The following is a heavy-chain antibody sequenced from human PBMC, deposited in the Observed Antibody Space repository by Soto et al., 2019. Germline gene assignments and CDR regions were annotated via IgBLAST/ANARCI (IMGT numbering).Heavy chain of an antibody. J-gene: IGHJ3*02. CDR2: INAGNGDT. Sequence: GASVKVSCKASGYTFTSYAMHWVRQAPGQRLEWMGWINAGNGDTKYSQKFQGRVTITRDTSASTAYMELSSLRSEDTAVYYCAREGRDIVATIHDAFDIWGQGTMVTVSS. V-gene: IGHV1-3*01. CDR3: AREGRDIVATIHDAFDI. D-gene: IGHD5-12*01. CDR1: GYTFTSYA.